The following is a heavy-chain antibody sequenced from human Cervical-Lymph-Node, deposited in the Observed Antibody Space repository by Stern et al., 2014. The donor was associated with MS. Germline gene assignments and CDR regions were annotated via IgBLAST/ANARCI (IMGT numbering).Heavy chain of an antibody. J-gene: IGHJ6*02. CDR3: ARDLPRGGGNGMDV. CDR2: ISSAGDR. V-gene: IGHV3-13*01. D-gene: IGHD4-23*01. Sequence: QPGQPGGGLEQPGGSLRLSCAASGFNSRAHDMHWVRQATGKRQEWGSAISSAGDRYYPGSVKGRFTISRDSAKSSLYLQMNSLRAGDTAVYYCARDLPRGGGNGMDVWGQGTTVTVSS. CDR1: GFNSRAHD.